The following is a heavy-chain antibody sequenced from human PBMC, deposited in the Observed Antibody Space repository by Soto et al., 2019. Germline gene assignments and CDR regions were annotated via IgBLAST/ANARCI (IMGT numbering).Heavy chain of an antibody. V-gene: IGHV3-30-3*01. D-gene: IGHD3-22*01. J-gene: IGHJ4*02. CDR2: ISYDGSNK. CDR1: GFTFSSYA. CDR3: ARDGHDSSGYSSCFDY. Sequence: QVQLVESGGGVVQPGRSLRLSCAASGFTFSSYAMHWVRQAPGKGLEWVAVISYDGSNKYYADSVKGRFTISRDNSKNPLYLQMSSLRAEDTAVYYCARDGHDSSGYSSCFDYWGQGTMVTVSS.